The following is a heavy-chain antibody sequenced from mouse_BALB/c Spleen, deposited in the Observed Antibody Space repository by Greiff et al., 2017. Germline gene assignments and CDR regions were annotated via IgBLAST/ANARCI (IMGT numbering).Heavy chain of an antibody. CDR3: AISYYGSSPFAY. CDR1: GFTFSSFG. Sequence: EVQRVESGGGLVQPGGFRKLSCAASGFTFSSFGMHWVRQAPEKGLEWVAYISSGSSTIYYADTVKGRFTISRDNPKNTLFLQMTSLRSEDTAMYYCAISYYGSSPFAYWGQGTLVTVSA. D-gene: IGHD1-1*01. CDR2: ISSGSSTI. J-gene: IGHJ3*01. V-gene: IGHV5-17*02.